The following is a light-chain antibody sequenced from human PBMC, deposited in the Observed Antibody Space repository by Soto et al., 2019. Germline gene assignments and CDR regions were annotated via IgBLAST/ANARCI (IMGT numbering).Light chain of an antibody. Sequence: EIVMTQSPATLSVSPGERATLSCRASQSISSELAWYQQKPGQPPRLLIYSASTRATGVPARFTGSGSGSEFTLTISRLQSEDFAVYYCQQGHNWPHTFGQGTRLEI. CDR3: QQGHNWPHT. CDR1: QSISSE. J-gene: IGKJ2*01. V-gene: IGKV3-15*01. CDR2: SAS.